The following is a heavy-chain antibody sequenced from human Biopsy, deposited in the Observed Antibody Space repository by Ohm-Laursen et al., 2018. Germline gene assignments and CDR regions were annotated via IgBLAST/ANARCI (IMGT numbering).Heavy chain of an antibody. CDR3: AKHGSGWTGDDALHI. CDR1: GGSISGSS. V-gene: IGHV4-59*08. D-gene: IGHD6-19*01. Sequence: TLSFTCTVSGGSISGSSWSWIRQAPGRGLDWVGYISYSGSTSNNPSLKSRITISVDTSKNQISLKVTSVTAADTAVYYCAKHGSGWTGDDALHIWGQGTMVTVSS. CDR2: ISYSGST. J-gene: IGHJ3*02.